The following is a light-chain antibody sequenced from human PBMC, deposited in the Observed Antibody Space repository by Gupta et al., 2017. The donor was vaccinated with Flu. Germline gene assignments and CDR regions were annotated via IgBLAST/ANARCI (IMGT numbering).Light chain of an antibody. J-gene: IGLJ2*01. CDR2: DDS. CDR3: QVWDGGRDDSGL. Sequence: SYELTQPPSVSVAPGQTARMTCGGNNIGSKSVHWYQQKPGQAPVVVVDDDSDRPSGIPERFSGSHSGNTATLTINRVDAGDEADYYCQVWDGGRDDSGLFGGGTKLTVL. CDR1: NIGSKS. V-gene: IGLV3-21*02.